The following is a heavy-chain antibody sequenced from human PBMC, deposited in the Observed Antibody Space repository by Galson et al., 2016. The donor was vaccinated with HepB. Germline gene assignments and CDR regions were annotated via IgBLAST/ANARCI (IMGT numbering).Heavy chain of an antibody. D-gene: IGHD2/OR15-2a*01. CDR2: IRSKAYGGTT. J-gene: IGHJ4*02. CDR1: GFTFGDYA. CDR3: AREPFISPWDY. V-gene: IGHV3-49*03. Sequence: LRLSCAASGFTFGDYAMSWFRQAPGKGLEWVGFIRSKAYGGTTEYAASVKGRFTISRDDSKSIAYLQMNSLRVEDTAVYFCAREPFISPWDYWGPGTLVTVSA.